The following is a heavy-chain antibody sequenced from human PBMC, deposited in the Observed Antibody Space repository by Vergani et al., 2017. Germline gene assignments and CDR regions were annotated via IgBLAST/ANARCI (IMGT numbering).Heavy chain of an antibody. V-gene: IGHV5-51*01. CDR2: IYPGDSDT. CDR3: TRHVPCGDGACLDLDH. J-gene: IGHJ4*02. D-gene: IGHD2-21*01. CDR1: GYSFTSYW. Sequence: EVQLVQSGAEVKKPGESLKISCKGSGYSFTSYWIGWVRQMPGKGLEWMGIIYPGDSDTRYSPSFQGPVTISADKSISTAYLQWSSLKASDTAMYYCTRHVPCGDGACLDLDHWGQGTQVTVSS.